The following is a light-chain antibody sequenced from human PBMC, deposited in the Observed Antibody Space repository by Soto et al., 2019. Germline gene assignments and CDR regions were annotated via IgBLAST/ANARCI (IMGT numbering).Light chain of an antibody. CDR1: QSISSY. CDR2: AAS. J-gene: IGKJ2*01. Sequence: DIQMTQSPSSLSASVGDRVTITCRASQSISSYLNWYQQKPGKAPKPLIYAASSLQSGVPSRFSGSGSGTYFTLTIISLQSEDFATYYCQQSYSTPYTFGQGTKLEIK. V-gene: IGKV1-39*01. CDR3: QQSYSTPYT.